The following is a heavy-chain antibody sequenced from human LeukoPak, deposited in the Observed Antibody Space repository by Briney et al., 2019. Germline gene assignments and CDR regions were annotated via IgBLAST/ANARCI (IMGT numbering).Heavy chain of an antibody. D-gene: IGHD6-13*01. CDR3: ARAGQQLVLCNWFDP. V-gene: IGHV1-46*01. Sequence: ASVKVSCKASGYTFTSYYMHWVRQAPGQGLEWMGIINPSGGSTSYAQKFRGRVTMTRDMSTSTVYMELSSLRSEDTAVYYCARAGQQLVLCNWFDPWGQGTLVTVSS. CDR2: INPSGGST. CDR1: GYTFTSYY. J-gene: IGHJ5*02.